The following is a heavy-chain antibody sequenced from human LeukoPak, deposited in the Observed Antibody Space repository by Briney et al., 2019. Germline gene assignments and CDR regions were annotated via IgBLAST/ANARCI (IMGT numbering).Heavy chain of an antibody. V-gene: IGHV5-51*01. Sequence: GESLKISCQGSGYSFTSYWIGWVRQMPGKGLEWMGIIYPGDSDTRYSPSFQGQVTISADKSISTAFLQWSSLKASDTAMYYCARQAVPVAKYFQHWGQGTLVTVSS. CDR2: IYPGDSDT. J-gene: IGHJ1*01. CDR1: GYSFTSYW. D-gene: IGHD2-2*01. CDR3: ARQAVPVAKYFQH.